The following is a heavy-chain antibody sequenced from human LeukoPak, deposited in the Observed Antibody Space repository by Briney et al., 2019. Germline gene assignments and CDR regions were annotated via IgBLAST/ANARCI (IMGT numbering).Heavy chain of an antibody. D-gene: IGHD6-13*01. CDR2: INHSGST. Sequence: SETLSLTCAVYGGSFSGYYWSWIRQPPGKGLEWIGEINHSGSTNYNPSLKSRVTISVDTSKNQFSLKLSSVTAADTAVYYCARGQGSTRHLIFDYWGQGTLVTVSS. CDR3: ARGQGSTRHLIFDY. V-gene: IGHV4-34*01. CDR1: GGSFSGYY. J-gene: IGHJ4*02.